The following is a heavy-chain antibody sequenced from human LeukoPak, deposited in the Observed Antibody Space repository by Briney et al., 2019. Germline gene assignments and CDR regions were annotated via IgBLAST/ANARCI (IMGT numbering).Heavy chain of an antibody. CDR1: GGSISSGDYY. CDR3: ARAWGIAACFAD. V-gene: IGHV4-30-4*01. D-gene: IGHD6-13*01. Sequence: ASETLSLTCTVSGGSISSGDYYWSWIRQPPGKGLEWIGYLYYSGSTYYNPSLESRVTISVDTSKNQFSLRLSSVTAADTAVYYCARAWGIAACFADWGQGSLVTVSS. J-gene: IGHJ4*02. CDR2: LYYSGST.